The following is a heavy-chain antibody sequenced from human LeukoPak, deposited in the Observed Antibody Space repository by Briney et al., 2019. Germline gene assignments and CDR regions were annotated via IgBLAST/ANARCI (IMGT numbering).Heavy chain of an antibody. CDR2: IYPGDSDT. V-gene: IGHV5-51*01. D-gene: IGHD3-10*01. J-gene: IGHJ4*02. Sequence: KYGESLKISCKGSGYSFTSYWIGWVRQMPGKGLEWMGIIYPGDSDTRYSPSFQGQVTISADKSISTAYLQWSGLKASDTAMYYCARSIMVRGVIRIFDYWGQGTLVTVSS. CDR1: GYSFTSYW. CDR3: ARSIMVRGVIRIFDY.